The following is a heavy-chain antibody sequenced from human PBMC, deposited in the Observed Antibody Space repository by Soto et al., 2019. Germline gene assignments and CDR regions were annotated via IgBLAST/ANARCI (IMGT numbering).Heavy chain of an antibody. CDR3: ASEWNQNNAFDI. D-gene: IGHD1-1*01. Sequence: ASVQVSFTASGYTFTGYYMHWVRQAPGQGLEWMGWINPNSGGTNYAQKFQGRVTMTRDTSISTAYMELSRLRSDDTAVYYCASEWNQNNAFDIWGQGTMVTVSS. CDR1: GYTFTGYY. J-gene: IGHJ3*02. CDR2: INPNSGGT. V-gene: IGHV1-2*02.